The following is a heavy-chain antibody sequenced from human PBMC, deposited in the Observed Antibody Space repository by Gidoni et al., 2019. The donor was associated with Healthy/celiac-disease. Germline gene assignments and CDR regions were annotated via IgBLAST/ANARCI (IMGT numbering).Heavy chain of an antibody. Sequence: QVQLVESGGGVVQPGRSLRLSCAAAGFTFSSYGMHWVRQAPGTGLGWVAVISYDGSNKFYADSVKGRFTISRDNSKHTLYLQMNSLRAEDTAVYYCAKDRAHYYDFWSGYPPVPPVGWFDPWGQGTLVTVSS. CDR1: GFTFSSYG. J-gene: IGHJ5*02. V-gene: IGHV3-30*18. CDR2: ISYDGSNK. CDR3: AKDRAHYYDFWSGYPPVPPVGWFDP. D-gene: IGHD3-3*01.